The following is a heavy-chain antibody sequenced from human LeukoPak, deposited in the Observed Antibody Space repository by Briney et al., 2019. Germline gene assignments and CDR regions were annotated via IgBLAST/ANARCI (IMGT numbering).Heavy chain of an antibody. CDR2: IIPIFGTA. J-gene: IGHJ5*02. CDR1: GYTFSSYA. Sequence: SGYTFSSYAXXXXRQAXGQGLEXXGGIIPIFGTANYAQKFQGRVTITADESTSTAYMELSSLRSEDTAVYYCASTSIAALNNWFDPWGQGTLVTVSS. D-gene: IGHD6-6*01. V-gene: IGHV1-69*01. CDR3: ASTSIAALNNWFDP.